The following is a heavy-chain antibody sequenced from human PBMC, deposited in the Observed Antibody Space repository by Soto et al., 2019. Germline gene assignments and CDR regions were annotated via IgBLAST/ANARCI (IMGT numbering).Heavy chain of an antibody. CDR1: GFTFSSYA. J-gene: IGHJ6*02. Sequence: EVQLLESGGGLVQPGGSLRLSCAASGFTFSSYAMSWVRQAPGKGLEWVSAISGSGGSTYYADSVKGRFTISRDNSKNTLYLQMNSLRAEDTAVYYCAKLWGLGDGLYYYYYGMDVWGQGTTVTVSS. CDR3: AKLWGLGDGLYYYYYGMDV. D-gene: IGHD3-16*01. V-gene: IGHV3-23*01. CDR2: ISGSGGST.